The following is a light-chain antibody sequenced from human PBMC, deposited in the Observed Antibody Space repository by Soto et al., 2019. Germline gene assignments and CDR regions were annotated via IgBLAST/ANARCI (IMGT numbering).Light chain of an antibody. CDR3: QQSHSNIQDLT. J-gene: IGKJ4*01. V-gene: IGKV1-39*01. CDR1: QSVSNH. CDR2: ASS. Sequence: DIQMTQSPSSLSASVGDRVTITCRASQSVSNHLNWYQQKPGKAPKLLIYASSSLQSGVPSRFSGSVSGTDFTLTISSLQPEDFATYYCQQSHSNIQDLTFGGGTNVEIK.